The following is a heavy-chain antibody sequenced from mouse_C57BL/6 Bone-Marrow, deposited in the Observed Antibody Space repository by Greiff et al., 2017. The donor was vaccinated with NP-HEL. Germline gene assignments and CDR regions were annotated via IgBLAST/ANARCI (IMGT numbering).Heavy chain of an antibody. D-gene: IGHD2-1*01. Sequence: VQLQQSGAELVKPGASVTLSCTASGYTFTTYPIEWVKQNHGKSLEWIGNFHPYNDNTEYNEKFKNQATLTVEKSSSTVYLELSRLTSDDASVYYCARGGNYWYYFDYGGQGTTLTVTS. CDR2: FHPYNDNT. CDR3: ARGGNYWYYFDY. V-gene: IGHV1-47*01. CDR1: GYTFTTYP. J-gene: IGHJ2*01.